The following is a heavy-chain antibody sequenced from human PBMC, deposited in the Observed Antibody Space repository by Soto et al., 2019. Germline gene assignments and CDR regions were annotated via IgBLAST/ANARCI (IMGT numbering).Heavy chain of an antibody. J-gene: IGHJ4*02. D-gene: IGHD3-22*01. Sequence: SETLSLTCAVYGGSFSGYYWSWIRQPPGKGLEWIGEINHSGSTNYNPSLKSRVTISVDTSKNQFSLKLSSVTAADTVVYYCATYYYDSSGYYSYFDYWGQGTLVTVS. CDR3: ATYYYDSSGYYSYFDY. CDR1: GGSFSGYY. CDR2: INHSGST. V-gene: IGHV4-34*01.